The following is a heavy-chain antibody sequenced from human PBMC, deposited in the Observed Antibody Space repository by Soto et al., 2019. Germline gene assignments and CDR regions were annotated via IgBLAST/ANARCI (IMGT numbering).Heavy chain of an antibody. CDR1: GDSVSSNSAA. V-gene: IGHV6-1*01. CDR2: TYYRSKWYN. Sequence: SQTLSLTCAISGDSVSSNSAAWNWIRQSPSRGLEWLGRTYYRSKWYNDYAVSVKSRITINPDTSKNQFSLQLNSVTPEDTAVYYCAREGVVGARSHFYYYYGMDVWGQGTTVTVSS. J-gene: IGHJ6*02. D-gene: IGHD1-26*01. CDR3: AREGVVGARSHFYYYYGMDV.